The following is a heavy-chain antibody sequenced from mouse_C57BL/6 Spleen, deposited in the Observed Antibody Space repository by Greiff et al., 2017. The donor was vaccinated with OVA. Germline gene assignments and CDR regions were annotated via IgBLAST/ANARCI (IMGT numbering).Heavy chain of an antibody. V-gene: IGHV1-82*01. CDR2: IYPGDGDA. Sequence: VQLQQSGPELVKPGASVKISCKASGYAFSSSWMNWVKQRPGKGLEWIGRIYPGDGDANYNGKFKGKATLTADKSSSTAYMQLSSLTSEDSAVYFCARGPYHYYGSSYGGYFDVWGTGTTVTVSS. D-gene: IGHD1-1*01. J-gene: IGHJ1*03. CDR3: ARGPYHYYGSSYGGYFDV. CDR1: GYAFSSSW.